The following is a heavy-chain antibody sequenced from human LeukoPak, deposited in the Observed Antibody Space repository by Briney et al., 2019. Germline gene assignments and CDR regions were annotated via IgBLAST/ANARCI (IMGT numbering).Heavy chain of an antibody. CDR1: GYTFPSYF. CDR2: INPTGGST. J-gene: IGHJ4*02. CDR3: ARTAARRFDY. Sequence: ASVKVSCKASGYTFPSYFMHWVRQAPGQGLEWMGIINPTGGSTTYAQKLQGRVTMTRDTSTSTVYMELSSLRSDDTAVYYCARTAARRFDYRGQGTLVTVSS. D-gene: IGHD6-6*01. V-gene: IGHV1-46*01.